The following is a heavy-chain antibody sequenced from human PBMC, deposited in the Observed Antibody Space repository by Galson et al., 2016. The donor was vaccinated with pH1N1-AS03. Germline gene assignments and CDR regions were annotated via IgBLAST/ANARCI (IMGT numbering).Heavy chain of an antibody. V-gene: IGHV4-38-2*01. J-gene: IGHJ4*02. Sequence: ETLSLTCAVSGYSISSGFHWAWVRQPPSKGLEWIGTISHSGNTYYNPSLKSRVTMSVDTSKNQFSLKLSSVTAADAAVYYCARLSGSYQFDYWGQGTLVTVSS. D-gene: IGHD1-26*01. CDR2: ISHSGNT. CDR1: GYSISSGFH. CDR3: ARLSGSYQFDY.